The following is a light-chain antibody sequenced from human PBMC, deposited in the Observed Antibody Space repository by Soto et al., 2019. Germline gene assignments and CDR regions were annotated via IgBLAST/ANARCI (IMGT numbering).Light chain of an antibody. V-gene: IGKV3-11*01. J-gene: IGKJ1*01. CDR3: QQRSNWQAT. Sequence: EILVNQSPDTLSLSPADRATLSCRASQSVSSYLAWYQQKPGQAPRLLIYDASNRATGIPARFSGSGSGTDFTLTISSLEPEDFAVYYCQQRSNWQATFGQGTKVDIK. CDR2: DAS. CDR1: QSVSSY.